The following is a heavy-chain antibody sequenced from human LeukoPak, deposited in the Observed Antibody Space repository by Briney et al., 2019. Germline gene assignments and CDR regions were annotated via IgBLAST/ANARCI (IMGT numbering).Heavy chain of an antibody. CDR1: GYSISSGYY. J-gene: IGHJ4*02. D-gene: IGHD3-3*01. V-gene: IGHV4-38-2*02. Sequence: SETLSLTCTVSGYSISSGYYWGWIRPPPGKGLEWIGSIYHSGSTYYNPSLKSRVTISVDTSKNQFSLKLSSVTAADTAVYYCARGGVYDFWSGYLPDYWGQGTLVTVSS. CDR3: ARGGVYDFWSGYLPDY. CDR2: IYHSGST.